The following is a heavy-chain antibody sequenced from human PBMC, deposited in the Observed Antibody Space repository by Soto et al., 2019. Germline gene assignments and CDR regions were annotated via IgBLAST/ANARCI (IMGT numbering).Heavy chain of an antibody. V-gene: IGHV3-7*05. Sequence: EVQLVESGGGLVQPGGSLRLSCAASGFTFSSYWMSWVRQAPGKGLEWVANIKQDGSEKYYVDSVKGRFTISRDNAKNSLYLQMNSLRAEDTAVYYCARDLVGLDCSGGSCPAPIDYWGQGTLVTVSS. D-gene: IGHD2-15*01. J-gene: IGHJ4*02. CDR2: IKQDGSEK. CDR3: ARDLVGLDCSGGSCPAPIDY. CDR1: GFTFSSYW.